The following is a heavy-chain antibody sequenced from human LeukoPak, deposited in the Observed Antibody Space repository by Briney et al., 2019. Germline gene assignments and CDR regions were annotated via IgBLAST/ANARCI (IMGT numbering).Heavy chain of an antibody. CDR2: IYPGDSDT. CDR3: ARQARRDGYNADY. V-gene: IGHV5-51*01. CDR1: GYSFTSYW. D-gene: IGHD5-12*01. Sequence: KAGESLKISCKGSGYSFTSYWIGWARQMPGKGLKWMGIIYPGDSDTRYSPSFQGQVTISADKSISTAYLQWSSLKASDTAMYYCARQARRDGYNADYWGQGTLVTVSS. J-gene: IGHJ4*02.